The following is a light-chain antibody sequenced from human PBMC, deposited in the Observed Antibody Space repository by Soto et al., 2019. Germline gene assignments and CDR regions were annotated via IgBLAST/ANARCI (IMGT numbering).Light chain of an antibody. Sequence: EILLTQSPDTLSLSPWEIATLSCRASQSVRSSYLAWYQQPPGHTPRLLIYAASSRATGIPDRLSGSGSGTEFTLTISRMEPEDFAVYYCQQYGSSGTFGQGTKVDI. CDR2: AAS. V-gene: IGKV3-20*01. CDR3: QQYGSSGT. CDR1: QSVRSSY. J-gene: IGKJ1*01.